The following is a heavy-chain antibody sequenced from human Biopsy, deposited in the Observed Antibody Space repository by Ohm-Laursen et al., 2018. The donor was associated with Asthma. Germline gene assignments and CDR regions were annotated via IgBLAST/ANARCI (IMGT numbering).Heavy chain of an antibody. D-gene: IGHD2-2*01. Sequence: SVKVSCKSLGGTFNTYVIGWVRQAPGQGLEWMGGINSVFGTTTYPQKFQDRVTITADDSASTVYMELSSLRSEDTAVYYCARKAGSCISRTCDSLDFWGQGTLVTVSS. J-gene: IGHJ4*01. CDR2: INSVFGTT. CDR1: GGTFNTYV. V-gene: IGHV1-69*13. CDR3: ARKAGSCISRTCDSLDF.